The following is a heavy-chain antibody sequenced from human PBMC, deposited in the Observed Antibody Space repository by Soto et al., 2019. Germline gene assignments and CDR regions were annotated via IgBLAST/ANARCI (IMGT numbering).Heavy chain of an antibody. V-gene: IGHV3-11*01. CDR3: ARDSSSWTEFDY. Sequence: NPGGSLRLSCAASGFTFSDYYMTWIRQAPGKGLEWVSYISSSGSTIYYADSVEGRFTISRDNAKNSLYLQMNSLRAEDTAVYYCARDSSSWTEFDYWGQGTLVTVSS. J-gene: IGHJ4*02. CDR2: ISSSGSTI. D-gene: IGHD6-13*01. CDR1: GFTFSDYY.